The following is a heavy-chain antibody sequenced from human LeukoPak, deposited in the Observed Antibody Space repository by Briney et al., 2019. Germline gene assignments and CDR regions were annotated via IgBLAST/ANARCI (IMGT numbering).Heavy chain of an antibody. CDR2: INHSGST. Sequence: PSETLSLTCAVYGGSFSGYYWSWIRQPPGKGLEWIGEINHSGSTNYNPSLKSRVTISVDTSKNQFSLKLSSVTAADTAVYYCARTYYYYYYMDVWGEGTTVTVSS. CDR3: ARTYYYYYYMDV. J-gene: IGHJ6*03. CDR1: GGSFSGYY. V-gene: IGHV4-34*01.